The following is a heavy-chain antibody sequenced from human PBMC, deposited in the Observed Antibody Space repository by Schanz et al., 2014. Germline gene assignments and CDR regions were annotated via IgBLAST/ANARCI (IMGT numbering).Heavy chain of an antibody. CDR2: INGNGGIT. CDR1: GFTFSSYA. Sequence: VQLVESGGGVVRPGGSLRLSCAASGFTFSSYAMSWVRQAPGKGLEWVSAINGNGGITYYADPVKGRFTISRDNSKNTVNLQMNSLRAEDNAVYYCAKEKEEVAADGSFFDYWGQGTLVTVSS. D-gene: IGHD6-13*01. V-gene: IGHV3-23*04. CDR3: AKEKEEVAADGSFFDY. J-gene: IGHJ4*02.